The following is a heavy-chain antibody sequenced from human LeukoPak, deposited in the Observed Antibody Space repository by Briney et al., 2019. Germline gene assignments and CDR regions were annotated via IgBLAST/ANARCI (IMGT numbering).Heavy chain of an antibody. CDR2: IIPIFGTA. V-gene: IGHV1-69*13. CDR1: GGTFSSYA. Sequence: SVKVSCKASGGTFSSYAISWVRQAPGQGLEWMGGIIPIFGTANYAQKFQGRVTITSAESTSTAYMELSSLRSEDTAVYYCASRIPPARDGYNYRDYYYYYYMDVWGKGTTVTVSS. D-gene: IGHD5-24*01. J-gene: IGHJ6*03. CDR3: ASRIPPARDGYNYRDYYYYYYMDV.